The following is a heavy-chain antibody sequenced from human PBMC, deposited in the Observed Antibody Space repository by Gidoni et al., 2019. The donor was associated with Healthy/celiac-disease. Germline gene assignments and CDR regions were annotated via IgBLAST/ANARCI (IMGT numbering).Heavy chain of an antibody. CDR1: GFTFDDYA. J-gene: IGHJ4*02. CDR2: ISWNSGNK. V-gene: IGHV3-9*01. D-gene: IGHD3-9*01. CDR3: AKDSGYDILTGYSHFDY. Sequence: EMQLVESGGGLVQPGRSLRLSCAASGFTFDDYAMHWVRQAPGKGLEWVSGISWNSGNKGYADSVKGRFTISRDNAKKSLYLQMNSLRAEDTALYYCAKDSGYDILTGYSHFDYWGQGTLFTVSS.